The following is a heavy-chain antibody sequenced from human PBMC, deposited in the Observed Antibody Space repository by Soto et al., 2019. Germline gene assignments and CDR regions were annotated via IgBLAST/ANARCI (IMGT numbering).Heavy chain of an antibody. Sequence: GGSLRLSFVGSGFVFKNFAINWVRQPPGKGLEWVSVIRGTGLNTYYAASVKGRFNISRDNSKNTVYLQMDSLKVEDTAVYYCAKRASPANIDNWFDPWGPGTQVTVSS. CDR1: GFVFKNFA. J-gene: IGHJ5*02. CDR3: AKRASPANIDNWFDP. V-gene: IGHV3-23*01. CDR2: IRGTGLNT.